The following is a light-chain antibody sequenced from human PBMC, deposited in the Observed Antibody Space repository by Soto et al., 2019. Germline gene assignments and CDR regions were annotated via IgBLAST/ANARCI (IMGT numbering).Light chain of an antibody. CDR3: QQSYKTPHT. CDR2: AAS. V-gene: IGKV1-39*01. Sequence: DIQMTQSPSSLSASVGDRVTITCRASQGVSAYLLWYQQRHGTAPKLLIYAASNLLSGVPSRFSGSGSGTNFTLTISSLQPEEFATCDWQQSYKTPHTFGQGTKLETK. CDR1: QGVSAY. J-gene: IGKJ2*01.